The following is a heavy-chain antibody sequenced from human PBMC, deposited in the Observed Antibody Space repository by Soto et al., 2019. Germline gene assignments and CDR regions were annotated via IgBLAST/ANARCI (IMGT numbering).Heavy chain of an antibody. CDR2: IYYTGST. V-gene: IGHV4-59*12. D-gene: IGHD3-3*01. Sequence: SETLSLTCTVSGGSISSYYWSWIRQPPGKGLEWIGDIYYTGSTNYNPSLKSRVTISVDTSKNQFSLKLSSVTAADTAVYYCARGGYDGNPGLGHFDYWGQGTLVTVSS. CDR3: ARGGYDGNPGLGHFDY. CDR1: GGSISSYY. J-gene: IGHJ4*02.